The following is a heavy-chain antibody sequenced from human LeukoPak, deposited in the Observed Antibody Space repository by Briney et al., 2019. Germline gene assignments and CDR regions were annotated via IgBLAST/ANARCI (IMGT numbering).Heavy chain of an antibody. CDR1: GVSFSGYY. D-gene: IGHD5-18*01. CDR3: ARGLRGYSYGYYY. Sequence: SETLSLTCAVYGVSFSGYYWSWIRQPPGKGLEWIGEINHSGSTNYNPSLKSRVTISVDTSKNQFSLKLSSVTAADTAVYYCARGLRGYSYGYYYWGQGTLVTVSS. J-gene: IGHJ4*02. CDR2: INHSGST. V-gene: IGHV4-34*01.